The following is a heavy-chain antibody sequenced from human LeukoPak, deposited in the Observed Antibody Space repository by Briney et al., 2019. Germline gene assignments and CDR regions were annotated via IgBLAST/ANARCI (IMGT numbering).Heavy chain of an antibody. CDR2: VHYNGST. CDR3: ARHTDTSGYYYEVWYFDL. Sequence: SETLSLTCTVSGGSLSSSSYYWGWIRQPPGKGLEWVGSVHYNGSTYYNSSLKSRVTISIDTSKNQFSLKLTSVTAADTAVYYCARHTDTSGYYYEVWYFDLWGRGTLVTVSS. V-gene: IGHV4-39*01. CDR1: GGSLSSSSYY. J-gene: IGHJ2*01. D-gene: IGHD3-22*01.